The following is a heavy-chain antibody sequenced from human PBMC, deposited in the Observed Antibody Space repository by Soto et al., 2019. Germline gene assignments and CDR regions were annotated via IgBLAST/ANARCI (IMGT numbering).Heavy chain of an antibody. D-gene: IGHD5-18*01. CDR2: ISTYNSNT. CDR3: ASGGHTAILPLDY. CDR1: GYTFTTYG. V-gene: IGHV1-18*01. Sequence: QVQLVQSGAEVKKPGASVKVSCKASGYTFTTYGFSWVRQAPGQGLEWMGWISTYNSNTKYTQKFQGRVTMTTDTSTSTAYMELRSLRSDDTAVYYCASGGHTAILPLDYWGQGTLVTVSS. J-gene: IGHJ4*02.